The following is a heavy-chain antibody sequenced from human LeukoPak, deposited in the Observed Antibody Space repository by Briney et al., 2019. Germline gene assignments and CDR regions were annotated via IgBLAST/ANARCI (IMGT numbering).Heavy chain of an antibody. CDR2: IYSDGSP. CDR3: AGLPRY. CDR1: GFTVSSNY. J-gene: IGHJ4*02. V-gene: IGHV3-66*02. Sequence: PGGSLRLSCAASGFTVSSNYMTWVRQAPGKGLEWVSVIYSDGSPYYADSVKGRITISRDNSMNTLYLQMNSLRAEDTAVYYCAGLPRYWGQGTLVTVSS.